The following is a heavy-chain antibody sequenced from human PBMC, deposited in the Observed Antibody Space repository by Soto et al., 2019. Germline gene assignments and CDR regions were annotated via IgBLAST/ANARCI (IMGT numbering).Heavy chain of an antibody. J-gene: IGHJ6*02. CDR3: ARDPLLHHYYYGMDV. V-gene: IGHV3-33*01. Sequence: QVQLVESGGGVVQPGRSLRLSCAASGFTFSSYGMHWVRQAPGKGLEWVAVIWYDGSNKYYADSVKGRFTISRDNSKNTLYLQMNSLRAEDTAVYYCARDPLLHHYYYGMDVWGQGTTVTVSS. CDR2: IWYDGSNK. D-gene: IGHD3-10*01. CDR1: GFTFSSYG.